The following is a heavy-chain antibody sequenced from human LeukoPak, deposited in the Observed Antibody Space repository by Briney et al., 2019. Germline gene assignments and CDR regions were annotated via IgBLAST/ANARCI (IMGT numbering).Heavy chain of an antibody. Sequence: GESLKISCKGSGYSFTSYWIGWVRQMPGKGLEWMGIIYPGDSDTRYSPSFQGQVTISADKSISTAYLQWSSLKASDTAMYYCARGHLGATYYDYVWGSYRPQEDAFDIWGQGTMVTVSS. V-gene: IGHV5-51*01. J-gene: IGHJ3*02. CDR3: ARGHLGATYYDYVWGSYRPQEDAFDI. CDR1: GYSFTSYW. CDR2: IYPGDSDT. D-gene: IGHD3-16*02.